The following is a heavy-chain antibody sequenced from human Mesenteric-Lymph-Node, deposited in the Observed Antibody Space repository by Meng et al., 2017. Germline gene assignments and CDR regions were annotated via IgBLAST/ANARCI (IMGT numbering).Heavy chain of an antibody. CDR2: IYPDDSKT. Sequence: GESLKISCKGSGYSFTSYWIGWVRQMPGKGLEWMGIIYPDDSKTKYSPSFEGQVTMSADKSISTAYLQWSSLKASDTAMYYCARLYYYDSSGIDIWGQGTMVTVSS. CDR3: ARLYYYDSSGIDI. CDR1: GYSFTSYW. D-gene: IGHD3-22*01. J-gene: IGHJ3*02. V-gene: IGHV5-51*01.